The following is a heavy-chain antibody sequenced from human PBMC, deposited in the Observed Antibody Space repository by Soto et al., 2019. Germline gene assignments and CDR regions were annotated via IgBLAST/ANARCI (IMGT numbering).Heavy chain of an antibody. J-gene: IGHJ4*02. CDR1: GFTFSSFS. V-gene: IGHV3-33*01. CDR2: MWYDGSNK. CDR3: ARDLLTTVTTGVY. D-gene: IGHD4-17*01. Sequence: GGSLRLSCAASGFTFSSFSMHWVRQAPGKGLEWVAAMWYDGSNKYYADSVKGRFTISRDNAKSTVYLQMSSLRVEDTAVYFCARDLLTTVTTGVYWGQGTLVTVSS.